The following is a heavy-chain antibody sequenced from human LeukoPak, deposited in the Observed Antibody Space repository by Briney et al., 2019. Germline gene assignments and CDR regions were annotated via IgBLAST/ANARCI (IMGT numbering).Heavy chain of an antibody. Sequence: RASETLSLTCTVSGGSISSCSSYWVWIRQPPGKGLKWIGSIYYSGNTYYNPSLKSRVTISVDTSKNQFSLKLSSVTAADTAVYYCARGVGTGWFYYFDYWGQGTLVTVSS. J-gene: IGHJ4*02. V-gene: IGHV4-39*01. CDR1: GGSISSCSSY. CDR2: IYYSGNT. CDR3: ARGVGTGWFYYFDY. D-gene: IGHD6-19*01.